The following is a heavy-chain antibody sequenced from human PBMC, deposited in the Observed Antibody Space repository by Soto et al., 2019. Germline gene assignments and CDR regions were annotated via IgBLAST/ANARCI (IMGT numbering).Heavy chain of an antibody. Sequence: QVQLVESGGGVVQPGRSLRLSCAASGFTFNTFGMHWVRQAPGKGLEWVALISYDGSYQYYPDSVKGRYTISRDNSKNTLFLQTNSLRAEDTAVYYCAKEAVFHYYAMDVWGQGTTVTVSS. D-gene: IGHD2-21*01. CDR3: AKEAVFHYYAMDV. CDR2: ISYDGSYQ. CDR1: GFTFNTFG. J-gene: IGHJ6*02. V-gene: IGHV3-30*18.